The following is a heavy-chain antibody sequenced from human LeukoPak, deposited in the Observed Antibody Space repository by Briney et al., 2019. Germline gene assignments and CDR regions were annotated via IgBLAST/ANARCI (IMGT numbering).Heavy chain of an antibody. CDR2: IYYSGST. V-gene: IGHV4-31*03. J-gene: IGHJ3*02. CDR1: GGSISSGGYY. Sequence: SQTLSLTCTVSGGSISSGGYYWSWIRQHPGKGLEWIGYIYYSGSTYYNPSLKSRVTISVDTSKDQFSLKLSSVTAADTAVYYCARGSLTYYDSSGYYYRAFDIWGQGTMVTVSS. CDR3: ARGSLTYYDSSGYYYRAFDI. D-gene: IGHD3-22*01.